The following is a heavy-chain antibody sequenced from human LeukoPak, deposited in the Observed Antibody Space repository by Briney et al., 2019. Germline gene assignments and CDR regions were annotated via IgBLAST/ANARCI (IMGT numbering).Heavy chain of an antibody. V-gene: IGHV4-30-4*08. J-gene: IGHJ6*03. Sequence: PSETLSLTCTVSGGSISSGDYYWSWIRQPPGKGLEWIGYIYYSGRTYYNPSLKSRVTISVDTSKNQFSLKLSSVTAADTAVYYCARARCSSTSCYTAYYYYMDVWGKGTTVTVSS. CDR2: IYYSGRT. CDR3: ARARCSSTSCYTAYYYYMDV. CDR1: GGSISSGDYY. D-gene: IGHD2-2*02.